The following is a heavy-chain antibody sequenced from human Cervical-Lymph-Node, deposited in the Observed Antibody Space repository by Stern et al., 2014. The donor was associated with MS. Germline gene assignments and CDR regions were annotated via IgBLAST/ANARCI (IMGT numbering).Heavy chain of an antibody. Sequence: VQLVESGVEVKKPGASVKVSCKASGNTFNGYYIHWVRQAPGQGLECMGRINPNSGGTNYSQKFQGRVTMTRDTSISTAYMELSRLRSDDTAVYYCARSLMTTVTTRFAFDIWGQGTMVTVSS. CDR2: INPNSGGT. CDR3: ARSLMTTVTTRFAFDI. CDR1: GNTFNGYY. J-gene: IGHJ3*02. D-gene: IGHD4-17*01. V-gene: IGHV1-2*06.